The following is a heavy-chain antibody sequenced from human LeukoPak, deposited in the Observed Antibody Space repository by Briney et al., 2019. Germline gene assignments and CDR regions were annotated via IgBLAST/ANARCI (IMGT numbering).Heavy chain of an antibody. D-gene: IGHD3-10*01. CDR3: AKDRSYSGSGSYSGTSDY. J-gene: IGHJ4*02. CDR2: IRYDATNK. CDR1: GFTFSSYG. Sequence: GALRLSCAASGFTFSSYGMHWVRQAPGKGPEWVAFIRYDATNKYYADSVKGRFTISRDNSKNTLYLQVNSLRPEDTAVYYCAKDRSYSGSGSYSGTSDYWGQGTLVTVSS. V-gene: IGHV3-30*02.